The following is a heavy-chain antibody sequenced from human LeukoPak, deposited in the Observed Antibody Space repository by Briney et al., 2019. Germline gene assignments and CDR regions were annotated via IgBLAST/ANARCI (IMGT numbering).Heavy chain of an antibody. J-gene: IGHJ5*02. D-gene: IGHD3-10*01. CDR3: ARVGGITMVRGRFDP. V-gene: IGHV1-69*13. CDR2: IIPIFGTA. CDR1: GGTFSSYT. Sequence: ASVKVSCKASGGTFSSYTISWVRQAPGQGLEWMGGIIPIFGTANYAQKFQGRVTITADESTSTAYMELSSLRSEDTAVYYCARVGGITMVRGRFDPWGQGTLVTVPS.